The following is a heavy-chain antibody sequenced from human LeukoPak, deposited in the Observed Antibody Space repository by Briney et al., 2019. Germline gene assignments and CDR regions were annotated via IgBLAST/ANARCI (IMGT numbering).Heavy chain of an antibody. J-gene: IGHJ3*02. CDR2: ISSSSSYI. D-gene: IGHD4-17*01. Sequence: GGSLRLSCAASGFTFSNYEMNCVRQAPGKGLEWVSSISSSSSYIYYADSVKGRFTISRDNAKNSLYLQMNSLRAEDTAVYYCARDLNPVTIYGDYWDAFDIWGQGTMVTVSS. V-gene: IGHV3-21*01. CDR3: ARDLNPVTIYGDYWDAFDI. CDR1: GFTFSNYE.